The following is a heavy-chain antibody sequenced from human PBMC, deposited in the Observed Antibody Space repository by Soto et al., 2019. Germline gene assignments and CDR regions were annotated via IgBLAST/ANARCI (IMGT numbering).Heavy chain of an antibody. CDR1: GGTFSSYA. CDR3: ARVKDSSGLDDY. Sequence: SVKVSCKASGGTFSSYAISWVRQAPGQGLEWMGGIIPIFGTANYAQKFQGRVTITADESTSTAYMELSSLRSEDTAVYYCARVKDSSGLDDYWGQGTLVTVSS. J-gene: IGHJ4*02. V-gene: IGHV1-69*13. D-gene: IGHD6-19*01. CDR2: IIPIFGTA.